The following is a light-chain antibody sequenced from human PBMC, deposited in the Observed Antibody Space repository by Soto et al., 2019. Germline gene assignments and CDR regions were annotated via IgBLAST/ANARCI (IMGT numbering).Light chain of an antibody. CDR2: GAS. CDR3: QQYNNLPLT. Sequence: EIVMTQSPATLSVSPGERATLSCRASQSVSNNLAWYQHKPGQAPRLLIFGASTRATGIPVRFSGSGSGTEFTLTFISLQSEDSAVYYCQQYNNLPLTFGGGTKVEIK. J-gene: IGKJ4*01. V-gene: IGKV3-15*01. CDR1: QSVSNN.